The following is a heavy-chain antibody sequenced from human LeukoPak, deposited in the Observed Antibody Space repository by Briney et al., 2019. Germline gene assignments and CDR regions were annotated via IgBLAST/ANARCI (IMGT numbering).Heavy chain of an antibody. J-gene: IGHJ4*02. CDR3: AKHYMGSSYNHALDC. D-gene: IGHD3-10*01. CDR1: GGSFSGYY. V-gene: IGHV4-34*01. CDR2: IKHSGST. Sequence: PSETLSLTCAVYGGSFSGYYWTWLRQPPGKGLEWIGEIKHSGSTNYKSSLKSRVTISIDTSKNQFSLKLSSVTAADTALYYCAKHYMGSSYNHALDCWGQGTLVTVSS.